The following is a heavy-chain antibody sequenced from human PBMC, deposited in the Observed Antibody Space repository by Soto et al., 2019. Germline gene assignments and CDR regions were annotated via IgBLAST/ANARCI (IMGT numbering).Heavy chain of an antibody. CDR2: ISALNGNT. D-gene: IGHD3-10*01. CDR3: ARVYGSGSYIAFDI. CDR1: GYTFTHYG. J-gene: IGHJ3*02. V-gene: IGHV1-18*01. Sequence: QVQLVQSGAEVKKPGASVKVSCKASGYTFTHYGISWVRQAPGQGLAWMGWISALNGNTKYVDNFQDRVTMTSDTSTNTSYLEVRSLRSDDTAMYYCARVYGSGSYIAFDIRGQGTMVTVSS.